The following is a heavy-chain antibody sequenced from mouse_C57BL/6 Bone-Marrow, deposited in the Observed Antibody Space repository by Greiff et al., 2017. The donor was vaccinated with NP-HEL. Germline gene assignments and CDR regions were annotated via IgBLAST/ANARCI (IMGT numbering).Heavy chain of an antibody. J-gene: IGHJ4*01. Sequence: VQLQQSGAELVRPGASVKLSCKASGYTFTDYYINWVKQRPGQGLEWIARIYPGSGNTYYNEKFKGKATLTAEKSSSTAYMQLSSLTSEDSAVYFCARSWITTVVAPYYYAMDYWGQGTSVTVSS. V-gene: IGHV1-76*01. CDR2: IYPGSGNT. CDR3: ARSWITTVVAPYYYAMDY. D-gene: IGHD1-1*01. CDR1: GYTFTDYY.